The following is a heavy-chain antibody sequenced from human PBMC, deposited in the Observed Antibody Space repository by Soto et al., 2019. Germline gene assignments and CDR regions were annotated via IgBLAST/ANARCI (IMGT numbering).Heavy chain of an antibody. CDR1: GFTFATYT. Sequence: EVQLLESGGVLVQPGGSLRLSCAASGFTFATYTMSWVRQTPGKGLEWVSAITGSDGRTYYADSVKGRFTISRDNSKNPLYLQMNSLGAEDTAVYYCAKNSAATIRVGFDYWGQGTLVTVSS. V-gene: IGHV3-23*01. J-gene: IGHJ4*02. CDR2: ITGSDGRT. D-gene: IGHD5-12*01. CDR3: AKNSAATIRVGFDY.